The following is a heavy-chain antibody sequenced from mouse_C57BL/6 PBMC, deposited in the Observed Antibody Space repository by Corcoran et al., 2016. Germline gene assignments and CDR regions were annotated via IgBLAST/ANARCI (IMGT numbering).Heavy chain of an antibody. V-gene: IGHV1-19*01. D-gene: IGHD1-1*01. Sequence: EVQLQQSGPVLVKPGASVKMSCKASGYTFTDYYMNWVKQSHGKSLEWIGVINPYNGGTSYNQKFKGKATLTVDKSSSTAYMDLNSLTSEDSAVYYCARGDYGSSPWFAYWGQGTLVTVSA. CDR3: ARGDYGSSPWFAY. CDR1: GYTFTDYY. CDR2: INPYNGGT. J-gene: IGHJ3*01.